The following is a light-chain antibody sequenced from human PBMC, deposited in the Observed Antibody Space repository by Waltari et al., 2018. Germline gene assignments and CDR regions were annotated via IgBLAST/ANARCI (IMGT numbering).Light chain of an antibody. CDR3: LQHNSYPRT. V-gene: IGKV1-17*01. Sequence: DIQMTQSPSSLSASVRDTVTITCRASQGISSYLNWFQQKPGKAPKLLIYAATTLQSGVPSRFSGSGSGTEFTLTISSLQPEDFAAYYCLQHNSYPRTFGQGTKVEIK. J-gene: IGKJ1*01. CDR1: QGISSY. CDR2: AAT.